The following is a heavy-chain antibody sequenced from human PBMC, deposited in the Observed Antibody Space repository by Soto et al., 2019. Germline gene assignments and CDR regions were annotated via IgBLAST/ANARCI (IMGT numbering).Heavy chain of an antibody. D-gene: IGHD4-17*01. V-gene: IGHV3-30*18. CDR2: ISYDGSNK. Sequence: QVQLVESGGGVVQPGRSLRLSCAASGFTFSSYGMHWVRQAPGKGLEWVAVISYDGSNKYYADSVKGRFTISRDNSKNTRYLQMNSLRAEDTAVYYCAKEVYGDAMGSEVAFSYWGQGTLVTVSS. CDR3: AKEVYGDAMGSEVAFSY. J-gene: IGHJ4*02. CDR1: GFTFSSYG.